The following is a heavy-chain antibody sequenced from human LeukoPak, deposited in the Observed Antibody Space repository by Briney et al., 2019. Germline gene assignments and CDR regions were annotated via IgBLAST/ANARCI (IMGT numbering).Heavy chain of an antibody. V-gene: IGHV1-69*04. CDR2: IIPILGIA. Sequence: SVKVSCKASGGTFSSYTISWVRQAPGQGLEWMGRIIPILGIANYAQKFQGRVTITADKSTSTAYMELSSQRSEDTAVYYCARDPSDSSSWIKGYFQHWGQGTLVTVSS. J-gene: IGHJ1*01. CDR1: GGTFSSYT. CDR3: ARDPSDSSSWIKGYFQH. D-gene: IGHD6-13*01.